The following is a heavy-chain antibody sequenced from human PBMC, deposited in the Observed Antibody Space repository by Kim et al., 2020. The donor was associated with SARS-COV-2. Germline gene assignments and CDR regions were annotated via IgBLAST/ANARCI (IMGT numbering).Heavy chain of an antibody. CDR2: IYYSGST. V-gene: IGHV4-31*03. D-gene: IGHD5-18*01. Sequence: SETLSLTCTVSGGSISSGGYYWSWIRQHPGKGLEWIGYIYYSGSTYYNPSLKSRVTISVDTSKNQFSLKLSSVTAADTAVYYCAREYSYGHNWFDPWGQGTLVTVSS. CDR1: GGSISSGGYY. CDR3: AREYSYGHNWFDP. J-gene: IGHJ5*02.